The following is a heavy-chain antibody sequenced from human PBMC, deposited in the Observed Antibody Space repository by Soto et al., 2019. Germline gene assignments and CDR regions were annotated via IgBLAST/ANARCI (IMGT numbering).Heavy chain of an antibody. CDR3: ASSSLYGMDV. CDR2: VYHGGTT. V-gene: IGHV4-38-2*02. Sequence: SETLSLTCSVSGYSITSSYWGWIRQSPGKGPEWIASVYHGGTTFYNPSLKSRLIISIDTSKNQFSLKVGSVTAADTAVYYCASSSLYGMDVWGQGTTVTVSS. J-gene: IGHJ6*02. CDR1: GYSITSSY.